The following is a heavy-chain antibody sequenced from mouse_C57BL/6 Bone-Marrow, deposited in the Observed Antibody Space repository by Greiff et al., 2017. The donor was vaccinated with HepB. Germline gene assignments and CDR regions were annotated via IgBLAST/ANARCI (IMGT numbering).Heavy chain of an antibody. Sequence: EVQLVESGGGLVKPGGSLKLSCAASGFTFSDYGMHWVRQAPEKGLEWVAYISSGSSTIYYADTVKGRFTISRDNAKNTLFLQMTSLRSEDTAMYYGARPRYGYDGGFYAMDYWCQGTSVTVSS. V-gene: IGHV5-17*01. D-gene: IGHD2-2*01. CDR3: ARPRYGYDGGFYAMDY. CDR2: ISSGSSTI. CDR1: GFTFSDYG. J-gene: IGHJ4*01.